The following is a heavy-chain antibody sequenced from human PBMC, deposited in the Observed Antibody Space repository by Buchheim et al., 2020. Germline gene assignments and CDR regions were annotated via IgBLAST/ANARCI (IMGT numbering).Heavy chain of an antibody. D-gene: IGHD4-11*01. CDR2: ISSSSSTI. J-gene: IGHJ6*02. CDR1: EFTFSSYT. V-gene: IGHV3-48*01. CDR3: ARDRLEYYYYGMDV. Sequence: EVQLVESGGGLVQPGGSLRLSCAASEFTFSSYTMNWVRQAPGKGLEWDSYISSSSSTIYYADSVKGRFTISRDNAKNQLHLQRNSLRAEDTAVYYCARDRLEYYYYGMDVWGRGTT.